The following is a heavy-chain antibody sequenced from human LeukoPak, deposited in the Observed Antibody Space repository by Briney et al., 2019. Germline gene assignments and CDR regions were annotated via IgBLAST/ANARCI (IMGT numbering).Heavy chain of an antibody. CDR2: IYHSGST. V-gene: IGHV4-38-2*02. CDR3: ARGAYYFDY. CDR1: SYSISSGYY. Sequence: SETLSLTCSVSSYSISSGYYWGWIRQPPGKGLEWIGSIYHSGSTYYNPSLQSRITISVDTSKNQFSLKLSSVTAADTAVYYCARGAYYFDYWGQGTLVTVSS. J-gene: IGHJ4*02.